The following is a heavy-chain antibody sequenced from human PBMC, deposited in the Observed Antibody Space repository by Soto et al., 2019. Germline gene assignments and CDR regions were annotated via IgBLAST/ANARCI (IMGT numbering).Heavy chain of an antibody. Sequence: AWTVYGGSFSGYYWSWVRQAPGKGLERVSLISWDGGSTYYAYSVKGRFTISRDNSKNSLYLQMNSLRAEDTALYYCAKDMASLYGGNSVAYYGMDVWGQGTTVTVTS. CDR1: GGSFSGYY. CDR3: AKDMASLYGGNSVAYYGMDV. V-gene: IGHV3-43D*04. CDR2: ISWDGGST. D-gene: IGHD3-16*02. J-gene: IGHJ6*02.